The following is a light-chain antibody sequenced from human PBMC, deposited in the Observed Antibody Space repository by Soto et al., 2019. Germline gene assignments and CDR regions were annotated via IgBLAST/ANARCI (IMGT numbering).Light chain of an antibody. CDR1: QGISSY. V-gene: IGKV1-9*01. CDR3: QHLNSYPSLT. Sequence: DIQLTQSPSFLSASVGDRVTITCRASQGISSYLAWYQQKPGKAPKLLIYPASTLQSGVPSRFSGSGSGTEFTLTISRLQPEDFATYYCQHLNSYPSLTFGGGTKVESK. CDR2: PAS. J-gene: IGKJ4*01.